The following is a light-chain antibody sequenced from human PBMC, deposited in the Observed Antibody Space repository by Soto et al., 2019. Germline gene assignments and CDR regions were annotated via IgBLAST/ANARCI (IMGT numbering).Light chain of an antibody. Sequence: QSALTQPASVSGSPGQSITISCTGTSSDIGAYNFVSCYQQHPGTAPKLMIYDVNIRPSGVSNLFSGSKSGNTAALTISGLQAEDEDDYYGTSGTNSPNMVFGGGTKVTVL. J-gene: IGLJ2*01. CDR2: DVN. CDR3: TSGTNSPNMV. CDR1: SSDIGAYNF. V-gene: IGLV2-14*03.